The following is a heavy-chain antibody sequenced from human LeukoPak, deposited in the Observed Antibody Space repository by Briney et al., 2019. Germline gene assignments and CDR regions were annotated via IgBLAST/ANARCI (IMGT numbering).Heavy chain of an antibody. CDR2: IYHSGST. CDR3: ARGRITIFGVVNHFDY. J-gene: IGHJ4*02. CDR1: GGSVSSGSYS. V-gene: IGHV4-30-2*01. D-gene: IGHD3-3*01. Sequence: PSETLSLTCTVSGGSVSSGSYSWSWIRQPPGKGLEWIGYIYHSGSTYYNPSLKSRVTISVDRSKNQFSLKLSSVTAADTAVYYCARGRITIFGVVNHFDYWGQGTLVTVSS.